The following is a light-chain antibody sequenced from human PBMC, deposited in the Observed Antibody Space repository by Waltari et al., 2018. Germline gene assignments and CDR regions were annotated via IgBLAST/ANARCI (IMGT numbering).Light chain of an antibody. CDR3: CSYSTGGSWM. J-gene: IGLJ3*02. CDR1: SNNVGDYNL. Sequence: QSALTQPVSVSGSPGQSVTISCTGTSNNVGDYNLVSWFQHHPAQAPKLLIFYDSKRPSGVSNRFSGSKSGNTASLTISGLQTEDEADYYCCSYSTGGSWMFGGGTKLTVL. CDR2: YDS. V-gene: IGLV2-23*01.